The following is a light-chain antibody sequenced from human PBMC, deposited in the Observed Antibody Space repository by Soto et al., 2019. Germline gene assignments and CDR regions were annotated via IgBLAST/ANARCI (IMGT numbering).Light chain of an antibody. Sequence: EIVMTQSPGTLSLSARERTTLSCRASKSVSSNLAWYQQKPGQAPRLLIYGASTRATGIPARFSGSGSGTEFTLTISSLQSEDFAVYYCQQYNNWLTFGQGTKVDIK. CDR2: GAS. CDR3: QQYNNWLT. CDR1: KSVSSN. V-gene: IGKV3-15*01. J-gene: IGKJ1*01.